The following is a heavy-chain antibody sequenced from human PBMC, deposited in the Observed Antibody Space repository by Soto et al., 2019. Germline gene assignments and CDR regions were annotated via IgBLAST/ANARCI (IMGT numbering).Heavy chain of an antibody. D-gene: IGHD3-10*01. V-gene: IGHV5-51*01. CDR3: ARSGKNAYYNMDV. CDR1: GYIFPTFL. CDR2: IYPGDSDT. Sequence: PWESLKISCNGSGYIFPTFLIGWVRQMPGKGLEWMGVIYPGDSDTRYSASFQGQVTISADSSISTAYLQWSSLKASDTAIYYCARSGKNAYYNMDVWGQGTTVTVSS. J-gene: IGHJ6*02.